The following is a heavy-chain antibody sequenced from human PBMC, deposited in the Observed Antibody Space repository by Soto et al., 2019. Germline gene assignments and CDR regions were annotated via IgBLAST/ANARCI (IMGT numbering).Heavy chain of an antibody. CDR3: ASPSYSSSWYYFDY. V-gene: IGHV4-34*01. CDR1: GGSFSGYY. Sequence: QVQLQQWGAGLLKPSETLSLTCAVYGGSFSGYYWSWIRQPPGKGLEWFGEINHSGSTNYNPSLKSRVTISVDTSKNQFSLKLSSVTAADTAVYYCASPSYSSSWYYFDYWGQGTLVTVSS. D-gene: IGHD6-13*01. CDR2: INHSGST. J-gene: IGHJ4*02.